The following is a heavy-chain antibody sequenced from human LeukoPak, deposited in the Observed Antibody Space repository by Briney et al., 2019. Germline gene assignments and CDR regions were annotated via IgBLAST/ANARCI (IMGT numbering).Heavy chain of an antibody. V-gene: IGHV3-23*01. CDR3: AKLRGIAEGYFQH. Sequence: GGSLRLSCAASGFTFSSYAMSWVRQAPGKGLEWVSAISGSGGSTYYADSVRGRFTISRDNSKNTLYLQMNSLRAEDTAVYYCAKLRGIAEGYFQHWGQGTLVTVSS. CDR1: GFTFSSYA. CDR2: ISGSGGST. J-gene: IGHJ1*01. D-gene: IGHD6-13*01.